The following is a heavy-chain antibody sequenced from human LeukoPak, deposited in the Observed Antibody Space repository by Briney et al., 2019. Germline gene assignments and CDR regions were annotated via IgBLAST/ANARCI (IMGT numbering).Heavy chain of an antibody. V-gene: IGHV3-23*01. CDR1: GFTFSTYA. CDR3: AKSPYDYGSGSYLYY. J-gene: IGHJ4*02. Sequence: GGSLRLFCAASGFTFSTYAMSSVRQAPGNGLECCSAISSSSGSTYYEDSVKGRFTTSRDNSKNTLYLQMNGLRAEDTAVYYCAKSPYDYGSGSYLYYWGQGTLVTVSS. D-gene: IGHD3-10*01. CDR2: ISSSSGST.